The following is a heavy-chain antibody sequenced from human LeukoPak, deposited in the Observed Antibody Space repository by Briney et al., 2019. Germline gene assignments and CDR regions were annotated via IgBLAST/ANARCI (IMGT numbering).Heavy chain of an antibody. D-gene: IGHD3-3*01. V-gene: IGHV3-11*04. CDR3: ARDRRAMDYDFWSGYYIGRFDP. CDR1: GFTFSDYY. J-gene: IGHJ5*02. CDR2: ISSSCSTI. Sequence: GGSLRLSRAASGFTFSDYYMSWIRQAPGKGLEWVSYISSSCSTIYYADSVKGRFTISRDNAKNSLYLQMNSLRAEDTAVYYCARDRRAMDYDFWSGYYIGRFDPWGQGTLVTVSS.